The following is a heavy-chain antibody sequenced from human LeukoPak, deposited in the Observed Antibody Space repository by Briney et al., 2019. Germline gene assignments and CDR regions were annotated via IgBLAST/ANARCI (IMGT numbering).Heavy chain of an antibody. Sequence: RGSLRLSCAASGFTFSSYAMSWVRQAPGKGLEWVSAISGSGGSTYYADSVKGRFTISRDNSKNTLYLQVNGLRIEDTAVYYCAKDTISGGWGNAFDIWGQGTMVTVSS. J-gene: IGHJ3*02. CDR3: AKDTISGGWGNAFDI. V-gene: IGHV3-23*01. CDR2: ISGSGGST. D-gene: IGHD3-16*01. CDR1: GFTFSSYA.